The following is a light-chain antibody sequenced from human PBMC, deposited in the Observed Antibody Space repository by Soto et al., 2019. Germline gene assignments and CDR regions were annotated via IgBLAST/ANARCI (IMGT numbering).Light chain of an antibody. J-gene: IGKJ4*01. CDR1: QGVDIY. CDR2: DAS. Sequence: EVVVTQSPVTLALSPGERATLSCRTSQGVDIYVAWYQQKPGQASRLLIYDASNRAPGIPARFSGSGSGTDFTLTISSLEPEDFAVYYCQQRKYWPPLTFGGGTKVEIK. CDR3: QQRKYWPPLT. V-gene: IGKV3-11*01.